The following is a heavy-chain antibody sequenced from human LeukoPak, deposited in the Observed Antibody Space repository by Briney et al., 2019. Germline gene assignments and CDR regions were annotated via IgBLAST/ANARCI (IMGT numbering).Heavy chain of an antibody. Sequence: GGSLRLSCAASGFTFSSYAMSWVRQAPGKGLECVSAISGSGGSTYYADSVKGRFTISRDNSKNTLYLQMNSLRAEDTAVYYCANSAVGYYGQSGDWGQGTLVTVSS. V-gene: IGHV3-23*01. CDR2: ISGSGGST. CDR3: ANSAVGYYGQSGD. CDR1: GFTFSSYA. J-gene: IGHJ4*02. D-gene: IGHD3-10*01.